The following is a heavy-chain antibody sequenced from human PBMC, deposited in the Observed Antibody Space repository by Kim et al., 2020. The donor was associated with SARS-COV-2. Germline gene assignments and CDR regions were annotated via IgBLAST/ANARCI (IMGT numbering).Heavy chain of an antibody. CDR3: ARENSGAVAGSFGGFYY. CDR1: GFTFSTYG. V-gene: IGHV3-33*01. D-gene: IGHD6-19*01. Sequence: GGSLRLSCAASGFTFSTYGLHWVRQAPGKGLEWVAVIWYDGSNKYYGDSVKGRFTISRDNSKNRLYLQMNSLRAEDTAVYYCARENSGAVAGSFGGFYY. J-gene: IGHJ6*01. CDR2: IWYDGSNK.